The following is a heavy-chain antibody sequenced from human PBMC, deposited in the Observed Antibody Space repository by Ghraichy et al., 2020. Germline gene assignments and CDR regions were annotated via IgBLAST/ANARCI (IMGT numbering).Heavy chain of an antibody. CDR2: IKSQANDGTS. V-gene: IGHV3-15*07. J-gene: IGHJ4*02. D-gene: IGHD3-22*01. Sequence: GESLNISCAVSGFSFSDAWMNWVRQAPGKGLEWVARIKSQANDGTSAYAAPVNGRFTVSRDDSENTVFLQMNRLKIEDTAVYYCSTAPSGIVVVPVWGQGTQVTVSS. CDR1: GFSFSDAW. CDR3: STAPSGIVVVPV.